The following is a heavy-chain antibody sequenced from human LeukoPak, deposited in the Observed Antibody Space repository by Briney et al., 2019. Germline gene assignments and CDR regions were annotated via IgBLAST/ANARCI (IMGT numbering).Heavy chain of an antibody. V-gene: IGHV4-61*02. J-gene: IGHJ3*02. Sequence: PSQTLSLTCTVSGGSISSGSYYWGWIRQPAGKGLDWIVRIYTSGSTNYNPSDKSRVTISVDTSKNQFSLKLGSVSAADTAVYFCARGPYSYDSSGAFDIWGQGTMVTVSS. D-gene: IGHD3-22*01. CDR1: GGSISSGSYY. CDR2: IYTSGST. CDR3: ARGPYSYDSSGAFDI.